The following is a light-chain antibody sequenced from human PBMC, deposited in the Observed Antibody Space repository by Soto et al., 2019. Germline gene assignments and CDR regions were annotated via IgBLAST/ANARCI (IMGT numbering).Light chain of an antibody. CDR3: QQYYDWPRT. CDR1: QSVSSN. CDR2: GAS. Sequence: EIVMTQSPATLSVSPGERATLSCRASQSVSSNLVWYQQRPGQSPRLLIYGASTRATGIPARFSGSGSGTEFTLTISSLQSEDFAVYYCQQYYDWPRTFGQGTKLEIK. V-gene: IGKV3-15*01. J-gene: IGKJ2*01.